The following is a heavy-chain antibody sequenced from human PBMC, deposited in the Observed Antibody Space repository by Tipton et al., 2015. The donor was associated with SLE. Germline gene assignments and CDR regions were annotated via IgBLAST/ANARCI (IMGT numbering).Heavy chain of an antibody. CDR1: GYSISSGYY. J-gene: IGHJ4*02. CDR2: IYYSGST. D-gene: IGHD6-13*01. Sequence: TLSLTCAVSGYSISSGYYWGWIRQPPGKGLEWIGYIYYSGSTNYNPSLKSRVTISVDTSKNQFSLKLSSVTAADTAVYYCARDSEQQLVLDYWGQGTLVTVSS. V-gene: IGHV4-61*01. CDR3: ARDSEQQLVLDY.